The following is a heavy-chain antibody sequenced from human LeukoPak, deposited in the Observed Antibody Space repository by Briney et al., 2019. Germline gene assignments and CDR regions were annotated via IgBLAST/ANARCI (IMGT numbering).Heavy chain of an antibody. CDR2: ISRSDGGT. Sequence: GGSPRLSCAASGFTFSSYAMRWVRQAPGKGLEWVSGISRSDGGTYYADSVKGRFTISRDNSKNTLYLQMNSLRAEDTAVYYCAKDIYGDYGGLDYWGQGTLVTVSS. D-gene: IGHD4-17*01. CDR3: AKDIYGDYGGLDY. V-gene: IGHV3-23*01. CDR1: GFTFSSYA. J-gene: IGHJ4*02.